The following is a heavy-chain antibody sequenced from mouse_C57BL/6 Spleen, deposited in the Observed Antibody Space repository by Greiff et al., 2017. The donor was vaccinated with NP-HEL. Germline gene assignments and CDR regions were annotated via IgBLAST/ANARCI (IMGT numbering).Heavy chain of an antibody. Sequence: EVKLMESGGGLVKPGGSLKLSCAASGFTFSSYAMSWVRQTPEKRLEWVATISDGGSYTYYPDNVKGRFTISRDNAKNNLYLQMSHLKSEDTAMYYCAREGSNYWYFDVWGTGTTVTVSS. CDR1: GFTFSSYA. CDR2: ISDGGSYT. V-gene: IGHV5-4*01. D-gene: IGHD6-1*01. J-gene: IGHJ1*03. CDR3: AREGSNYWYFDV.